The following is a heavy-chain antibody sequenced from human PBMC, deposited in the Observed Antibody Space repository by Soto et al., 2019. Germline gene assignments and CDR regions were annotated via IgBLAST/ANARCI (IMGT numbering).Heavy chain of an antibody. Sequence: QVQLQESGPGLVKPSGTLSLTCAVSGGSISSSNWWSWVRQPPGKGLEWIGEIDHSGSTNYNPSLESRVTISVDKSKNQFSLKLSCVTAADTAVYCCASEWALLPGRFYFDYWGQGTLVTVSS. CDR3: ASEWALLPGRFYFDY. CDR1: GGSISSSNW. CDR2: IDHSGST. J-gene: IGHJ4*02. D-gene: IGHD1-26*01. V-gene: IGHV4-4*01.